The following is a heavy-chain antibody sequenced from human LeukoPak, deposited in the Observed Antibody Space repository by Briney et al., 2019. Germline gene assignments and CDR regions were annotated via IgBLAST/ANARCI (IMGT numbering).Heavy chain of an antibody. CDR1: GYTFTSYG. J-gene: IGHJ4*02. CDR2: ISAYNGNT. D-gene: IGHD6-13*01. Sequence: GASVKVSYKASGYTFTSYGISWVRQAPGQGLEWMGWISAYNGNTNYAQKFQGRVTMTRDMSTSTVYMELSSLRSEDTAVYYCARPGYSSSWKFDYWGQGTLVTVSS. V-gene: IGHV1-18*01. CDR3: ARPGYSSSWKFDY.